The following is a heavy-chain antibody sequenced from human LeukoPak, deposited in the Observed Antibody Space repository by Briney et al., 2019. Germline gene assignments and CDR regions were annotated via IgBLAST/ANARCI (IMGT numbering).Heavy chain of an antibody. CDR3: ASVTIFGVLIQGDAFDI. CDR1: GGTFSSYA. D-gene: IGHD3-3*01. Sequence: SVKVSCKASGGTFSSYAISWVRQAPGQGLEWMGGIIPIFGTANYAQKFQGRVTITADESTSTAYMELSSLRSEDTAVYYCASVTIFGVLIQGDAFDIWGQGTMVTVSS. J-gene: IGHJ3*02. CDR2: IIPIFGTA. V-gene: IGHV1-69*13.